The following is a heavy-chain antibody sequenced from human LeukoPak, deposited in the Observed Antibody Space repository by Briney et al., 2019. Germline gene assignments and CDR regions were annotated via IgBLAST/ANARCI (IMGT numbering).Heavy chain of an antibody. CDR2: IYYSGTT. CDR3: ARHRWGTETATALLFDH. J-gene: IGHJ4*02. D-gene: IGHD3-16*01. Sequence: KSSETLSLTCTVSGDSISGYYWSWIRQPPGKGLEWIGYIYYSGTTKYNPSLRSRVTISVDTSKNQFSLNLKSVTAADTAVYYCARHRWGTETATALLFDHWGQGALVTVSP. CDR1: GDSISGYY. V-gene: IGHV4-59*08.